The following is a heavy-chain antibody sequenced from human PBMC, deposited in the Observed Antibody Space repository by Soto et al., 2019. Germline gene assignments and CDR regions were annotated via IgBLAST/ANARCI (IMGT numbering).Heavy chain of an antibody. J-gene: IGHJ6*02. CDR1: GFTVSSSY. CDR2: IYSGGST. CDR3: ARGPYYYYGMDV. V-gene: IGHV3-53*01. Sequence: GGSLRLSCAASGFTVSSSYMSWVRQAPGKGLEWVSVIYSGGSTYYADSVKGRFTISRDNSKNTLYLQMNSLRAEDTAVYYCARGPYYYYGMDVWGQGTTVTVSS.